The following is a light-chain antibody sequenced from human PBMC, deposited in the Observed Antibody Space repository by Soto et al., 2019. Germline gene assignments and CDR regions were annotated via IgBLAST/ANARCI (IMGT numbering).Light chain of an antibody. Sequence: IQMTQSPSSLSASVGDTVTISCRASQGIRSDLAWYQQKAGKVPKLLIYGASKLASGVPSRFSGSGFGTELILIISSLQAGDFATYSCLQDYIFQWSFGQGTKVDIK. CDR2: GAS. J-gene: IGKJ1*01. CDR3: LQDYIFQWS. CDR1: QGIRSD. V-gene: IGKV1-6*01.